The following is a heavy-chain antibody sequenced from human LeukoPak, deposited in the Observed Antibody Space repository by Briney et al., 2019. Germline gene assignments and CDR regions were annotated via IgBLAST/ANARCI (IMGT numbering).Heavy chain of an antibody. D-gene: IGHD5-18*01. CDR1: GGSISSYY. V-gene: IGHV4-59*08. CDR3: ARGSGYSRY. Sequence: SETLSLTCTVSGGSISSYYWSWIRQPPGKGLEWIGYIYYSGSTNCNPSLKSRVTISVDTSKNQFSLKLSSVTAADTAVYYCARGSGYSRYWGQGTLVTVSS. CDR2: IYYSGST. J-gene: IGHJ4*02.